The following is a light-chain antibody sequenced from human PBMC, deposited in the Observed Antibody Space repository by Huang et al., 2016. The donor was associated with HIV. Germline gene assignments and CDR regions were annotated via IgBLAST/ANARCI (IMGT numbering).Light chain of an antibody. Sequence: EIVLTQSPGTLSLSPGERATLSCRASQSVGRNVGWYQQKAGQTPRLVLYDASTRATGIPARFSGSGSGTVFTLTISSLEPEDVAVYYCQQRDSFGQGTRLDIK. V-gene: IGKV3-11*01. J-gene: IGKJ5*01. CDR3: QQRDS. CDR2: DAS. CDR1: QSVGRN.